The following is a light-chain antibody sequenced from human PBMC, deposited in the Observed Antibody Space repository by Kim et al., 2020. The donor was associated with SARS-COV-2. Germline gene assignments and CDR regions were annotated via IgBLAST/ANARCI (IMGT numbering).Light chain of an antibody. V-gene: IGLV1-47*01. CDR1: SSNNGSNY. CDR3: AAWDDRLSGVV. J-gene: IGLJ2*01. Sequence: GQRVTISCSGSSSNNGSNYVYWYQKFPGTAPKLLIYRSDQRPSGVPDRFSGSKSGASASLAISGLRSEDEADYHCAAWDDRLSGVVFGGGTKLTVL. CDR2: RSD.